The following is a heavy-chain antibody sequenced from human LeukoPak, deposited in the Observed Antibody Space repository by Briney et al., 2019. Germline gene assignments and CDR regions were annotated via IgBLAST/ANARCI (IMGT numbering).Heavy chain of an antibody. D-gene: IGHD6-13*01. V-gene: IGHV3-9*01. CDR3: AKDEAAAVFFQH. CDR1: GFMFDDYA. J-gene: IGHJ1*01. Sequence: GRSLRLSCAAAGFMFDDYAMHWVRQAPGKGLEWVSGISWNSDRIGYADSVKGRFTISRDNAKNSVYLQMNSLRAEDTAVYYCAKDEAAAVFFQHWGQGTLVTVSS. CDR2: ISWNSDRI.